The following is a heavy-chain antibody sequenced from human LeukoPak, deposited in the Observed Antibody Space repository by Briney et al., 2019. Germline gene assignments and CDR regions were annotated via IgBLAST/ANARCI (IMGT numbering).Heavy chain of an antibody. D-gene: IGHD3-9*01. V-gene: IGHV3-23*01. CDR2: ISGSGGST. CDR3: AKDWVAKIRYFDWLMDV. J-gene: IGHJ6*04. Sequence: GGSLRLSCAASGFTFSSYAMSWVRQAPGKGLEWVSAISGSGGSTYYADSVKGRFTISRDNSKNTLYLQMNSLRAEDTAVYYCAKDWVAKIRYFDWLMDVWGKGTTVTVSS. CDR1: GFTFSSYA.